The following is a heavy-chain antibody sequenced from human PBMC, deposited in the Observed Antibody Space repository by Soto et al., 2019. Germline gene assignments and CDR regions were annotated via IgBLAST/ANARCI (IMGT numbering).Heavy chain of an antibody. CDR3: ARVLDVRGGHLEY. CDR2: VWYDGSNR. J-gene: IGHJ4*01. CDR1: GFTFSSYG. D-gene: IGHD3-10*02. V-gene: IGHV3-33*01. Sequence: QVQLVESGGGVVQPGGSLRLSCAASGFTFSSYGMHWVRQAPGKGLEWVAAVWYDGSNRYYADSVKGRFTISRDNSKNPQRLEMNSLLAEDTAGYSCARVLDVRGGHLEYWGPGTLVTVSP.